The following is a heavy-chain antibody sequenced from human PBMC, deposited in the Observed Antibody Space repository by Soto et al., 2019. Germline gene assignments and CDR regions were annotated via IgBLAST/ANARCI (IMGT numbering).Heavy chain of an antibody. J-gene: IGHJ4*02. D-gene: IGHD1-26*01. CDR1: GYSFTSYW. Sequence: PGESLKISCKASGYSFTSYWIGWVRQMPGKGLEWMGIIYPGDSDTIYSPSFQGQVTISADKSISTAYLQWNSLKASDTAMYYCARPPYSASYYYFDQWGQGTPGTVSS. CDR2: IYPGDSDT. CDR3: ARPPYSASYYYFDQ. V-gene: IGHV5-51*01.